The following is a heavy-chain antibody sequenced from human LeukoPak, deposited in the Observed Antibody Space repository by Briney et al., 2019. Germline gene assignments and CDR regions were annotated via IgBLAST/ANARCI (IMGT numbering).Heavy chain of an antibody. CDR1: GFTFSSYS. CDR3: ARDPGYYYGSGSYRYFDY. CDR2: ISSSSSYI. D-gene: IGHD3-10*01. V-gene: IGHV3-21*01. Sequence: GGSLRPSCAASGFTFSSYSMNWVRQAPGKGLEWVSSISSSSSYIYYADSVKGRFTISRDNAKNSLYLQMNSLRAEDTAVYYCARDPGYYYGSGSYRYFDYWGQGTLVTVSS. J-gene: IGHJ4*02.